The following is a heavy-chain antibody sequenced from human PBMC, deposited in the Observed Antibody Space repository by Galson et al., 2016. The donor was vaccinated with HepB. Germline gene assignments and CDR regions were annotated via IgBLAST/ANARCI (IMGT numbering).Heavy chain of an antibody. CDR2: IYWDDDK. Sequence: PALVKPTQTLTLTCSVSGFSLTTRGVGVAWIRQPPGKALEWLAHIYWDDDKRYNPSLKSRLAITKDSSRSHVVLTMTNMDPVDTATYFCARRPHSSSDHFDFWGQGTLVTVSS. CDR3: ARRPHSSSDHFDF. J-gene: IGHJ4*02. V-gene: IGHV2-5*02. D-gene: IGHD6-6*01. CDR1: GFSLTTRGVG.